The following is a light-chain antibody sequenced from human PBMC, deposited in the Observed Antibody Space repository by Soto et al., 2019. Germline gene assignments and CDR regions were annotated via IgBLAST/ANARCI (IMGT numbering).Light chain of an antibody. CDR1: SSDVGSYNL. CDR3: CSYAGSGVV. Sequence: QSALTQPASVSGSPGQSNTISCTGTSSDVGSYNLVSWYQQHPGKAPKLMIYEGSKRPSGVSNRFSGSKSGNTASLTISGLQAEDEADYYCCSYAGSGVVFGGGTKVTVL. J-gene: IGLJ2*01. CDR2: EGS. V-gene: IGLV2-23*01.